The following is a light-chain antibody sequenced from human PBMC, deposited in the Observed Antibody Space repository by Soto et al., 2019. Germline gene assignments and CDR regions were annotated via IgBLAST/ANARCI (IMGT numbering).Light chain of an antibody. V-gene: IGKV3-15*01. Sequence: EVMMTQSPATLSVSPGETATLSCRASQSVNNNLAWYQKKPGQGPRLLIYGASTRATGIPARFSGSGSGTEFTLTINSLQSEDYAVYFCHHYHNAAGTFGGGTKVDIK. J-gene: IGKJ4*01. CDR1: QSVNNN. CDR2: GAS. CDR3: HHYHNAAGT.